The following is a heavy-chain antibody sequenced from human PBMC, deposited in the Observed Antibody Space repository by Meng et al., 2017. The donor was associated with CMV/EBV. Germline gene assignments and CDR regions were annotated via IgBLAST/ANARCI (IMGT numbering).Heavy chain of an antibody. CDR1: GFTFSSYG. Sequence: GESLKISCAASGFTFSSYGMHWVRQAPGKGLEWVAFIRYDGSNKYYADSVKGRFTIPRDNSKNTLYLQMNSLRAEDTAVYYCAKDSSTSSAKGSYFDYWGQGTLVTVSS. J-gene: IGHJ4*02. CDR3: AKDSSTSSAKGSYFDY. CDR2: IRYDGSNK. V-gene: IGHV3-30*02. D-gene: IGHD2-2*01.